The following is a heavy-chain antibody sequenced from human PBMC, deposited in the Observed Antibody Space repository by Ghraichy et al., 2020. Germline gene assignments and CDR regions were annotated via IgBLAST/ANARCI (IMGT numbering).Heavy chain of an antibody. J-gene: IGHJ4*02. CDR1: GFTFSHYY. V-gene: IGHV3-7*01. CDR2: IRQDGGSK. D-gene: IGHD7-27*01. Sequence: GESLNISCAASGFTFSHYYMSWVRQAPGKGLEWVANIRQDGGSKFYVDSVKGRFTISRDNARNSLYLQMSSLRVEDTAVYFCARSVFQSGDRNFDLWGQGTLVTVSS. CDR3: ARSVFQSGDRNFDL.